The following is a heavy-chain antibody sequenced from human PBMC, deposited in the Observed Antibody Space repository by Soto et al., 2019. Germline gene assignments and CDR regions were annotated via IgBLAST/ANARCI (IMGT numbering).Heavy chain of an antibody. CDR3: ARHIVTCSAQEAAPLPLINRWFHT. V-gene: IGHV4-39*01. D-gene: IGHD2-21*01. J-gene: IGHJ5*02. CDR1: GGSIGSSSYY. Sequence: QPQLQESGPGLVKPSETLSLTCTVSGGSIGSSSYYWGWIRRPPGKGLEWIGCLSYTGNTYYNPSLQAGVMIFAHTSQKQDYPKVSPVPASDTTFYSCARHIVTCSAQEAAPLPLINRWFHTRGQGTLVPISS. CDR2: LSYTGNT.